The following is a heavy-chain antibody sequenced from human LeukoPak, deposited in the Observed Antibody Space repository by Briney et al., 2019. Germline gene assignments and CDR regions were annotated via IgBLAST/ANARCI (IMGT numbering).Heavy chain of an antibody. D-gene: IGHD1-26*01. V-gene: IGHV4-39*07. Sequence: SETLSLTCTVSGGSISSSSYYWGWIRQPPGKGLEWIGSIYYSGSTYYNPSLKSRVTISVDMSKNQFSLKLSSVTAADTAVYYCARFNSGSYQHYFDYWGQGTLVTVSS. J-gene: IGHJ4*02. CDR3: ARFNSGSYQHYFDY. CDR2: IYYSGST. CDR1: GGSISSSSYY.